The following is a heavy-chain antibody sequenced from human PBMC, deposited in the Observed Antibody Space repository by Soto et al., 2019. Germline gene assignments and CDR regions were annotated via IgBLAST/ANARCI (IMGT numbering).Heavy chain of an antibody. Sequence: EVQLVESGGGLVKPGGSLRLSCAASGFTFSSYSMNWVRQAPGKGLEWVSSISSSSSYIYYADSVKGRFTISRDNAKNSLYLQMNSLRVEDTAVYYCARGLPGSIMITVGAYHWGQGTLVTVSS. CDR2: ISSSSSYI. CDR3: ARGLPGSIMITVGAYH. J-gene: IGHJ5*02. CDR1: GFTFSSYS. D-gene: IGHD3-16*01. V-gene: IGHV3-21*01.